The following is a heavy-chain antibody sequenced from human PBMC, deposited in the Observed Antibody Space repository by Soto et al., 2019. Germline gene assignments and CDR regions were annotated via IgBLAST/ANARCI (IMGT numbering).Heavy chain of an antibody. CDR1: GGSISSGDYY. J-gene: IGHJ5*02. CDR3: ARESCTSASCPWGWFDP. D-gene: IGHD2-2*01. CDR2: IDYSGST. V-gene: IGHV4-30-4*01. Sequence: QVQLQESGPGLVKPSQTLSLTCTVSGGSISSGDYYWSWIRQPPGKGLEWFGNIDYSGSTYYTASLKSRVTISVDRSKNQFSLKLSSVTATDTAIYYCARESCTSASCPWGWFDPWGQGTLVTVSS.